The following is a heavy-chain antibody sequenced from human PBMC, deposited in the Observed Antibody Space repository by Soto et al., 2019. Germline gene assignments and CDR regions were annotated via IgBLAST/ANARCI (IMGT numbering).Heavy chain of an antibody. V-gene: IGHV1-8*02. D-gene: IGHD5-18*01. Sequence: QVQLVQSGAEVKKPGASVKVSCKASGYIFTSYDINWVRQATGRRLEWMGWMNPNSGNAGSVQKCLGRVNMTRNASMGCAYMEVSSLRWEDTAVYYCARSGRGYSFADSWGQGTLVSVSS. CDR2: MNPNSGNA. CDR1: GYIFTSYD. J-gene: IGHJ4*02. CDR3: ARSGRGYSFADS.